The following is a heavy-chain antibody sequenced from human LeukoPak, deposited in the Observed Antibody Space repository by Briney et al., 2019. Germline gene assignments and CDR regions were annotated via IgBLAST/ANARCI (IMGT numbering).Heavy chain of an antibody. CDR3: ARDRRRDLLHAFDI. Sequence: PSETLSLTCGVYGGSFSGYYWSWIRQPPGKGLEWIGEINHSGRTNYNPSLKSRVTISVDTSKNQFSLKLSSVIAADTAVYYCARDRRRDLLHAFDIWGQGTMVTVSS. CDR1: GGSFSGYY. D-gene: IGHD1-26*01. CDR2: INHSGRT. V-gene: IGHV4-34*01. J-gene: IGHJ3*02.